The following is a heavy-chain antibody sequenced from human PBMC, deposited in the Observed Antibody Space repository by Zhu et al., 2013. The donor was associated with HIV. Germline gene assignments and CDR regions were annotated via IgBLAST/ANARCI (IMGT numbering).Heavy chain of an antibody. J-gene: IGHJ1*01. CDR3: AREKIGGATATEYFQH. V-gene: IGHV1-18*01. CDR2: ITAYNGYT. D-gene: IGHD3-22*01. CDR1: NYTFSRDG. Sequence: QVQLVQSGAEVKKPGASVKVSCKTSNYTFSRDGITWVRQVPGQGLEWMGWITAYNGYTNYAQKFQGRVTMTTDTSTSTAYMELSRLRSDDTAVYYCAREKIGGATATEYFQHVGPGPPVVHRLL.